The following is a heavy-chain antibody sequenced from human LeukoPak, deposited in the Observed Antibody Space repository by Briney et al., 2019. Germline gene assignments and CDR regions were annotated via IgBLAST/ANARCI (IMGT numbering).Heavy chain of an antibody. V-gene: IGHV4-4*07. CDR2: IYTSGST. D-gene: IGHD3-10*01. J-gene: IGHJ4*02. Sequence: PSETLSLTCTVSGGSISSYYWSWTRQPAGKGLEWIGRIYTSGSTNYNPSLKSRVTMSVDTSKNQFSLKLSSVTAADTAVYYCARDRITMVRGVIGYYFDYWGQGTLVTVSS. CDR1: GGSISSYY. CDR3: ARDRITMVRGVIGYYFDY.